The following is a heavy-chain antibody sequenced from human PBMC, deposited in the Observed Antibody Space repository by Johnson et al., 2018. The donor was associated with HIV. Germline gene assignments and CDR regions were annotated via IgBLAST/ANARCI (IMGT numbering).Heavy chain of an antibody. V-gene: IGHV3-20*04. CDR2: IHWNGGST. CDR3: ARDAYHSDACDI. Sequence: MLLVESGGRVVRPGESLRLSCSASGFTFDDYGMSWVRQAPGKGLEWVSGIHWNGGSTGYADSVMGRFTISRDKAKNSLYLQMNSLRAEDTALYYCARDAYHSDACDIWGQGTMVTVSS. D-gene: IGHD2-2*01. CDR1: GFTFDDYG. J-gene: IGHJ3*02.